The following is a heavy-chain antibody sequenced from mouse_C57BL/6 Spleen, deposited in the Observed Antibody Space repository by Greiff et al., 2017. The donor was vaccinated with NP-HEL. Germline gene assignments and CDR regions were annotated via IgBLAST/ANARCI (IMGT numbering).Heavy chain of an antibody. J-gene: IGHJ4*01. D-gene: IGHD1-1*01. CDR3: ARRITTVVATGIDYYAMDY. CDR2: IYPRSGNT. Sequence: VQLQQSGAELARPGASVKLSCKASGYTFTSYGISWVKQRTGQGLEWIGEIYPRSGNTYYNEKFKGKATLTADKSSSTAYMELRSLTSEDSAVYFCARRITTVVATGIDYYAMDYWGQGTSVTVSS. V-gene: IGHV1-81*01. CDR1: GYTFTSYG.